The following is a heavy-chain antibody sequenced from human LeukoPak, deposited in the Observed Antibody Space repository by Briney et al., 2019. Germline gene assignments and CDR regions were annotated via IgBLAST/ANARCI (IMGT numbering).Heavy chain of an antibody. D-gene: IGHD4-17*01. CDR3: VSLPRTTVTTSGDY. V-gene: IGHV3-48*02. CDR1: GFTFSIYN. CDR2: ISSSTSTI. Sequence: GGSLRLSCAASGFTFSIYNMVWVRQGPGKGLEWVSYISSSTSTIYYADSVKGRFTISRDNANNLLYLQMNSLRDEDTAVYYCVSLPRTTVTTSGDYWGQGTLVTVSS. J-gene: IGHJ4*02.